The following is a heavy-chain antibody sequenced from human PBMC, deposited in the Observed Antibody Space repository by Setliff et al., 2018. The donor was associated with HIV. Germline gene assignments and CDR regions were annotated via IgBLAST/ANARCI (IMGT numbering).Heavy chain of an antibody. CDR1: GYSISSAFY. D-gene: IGHD6-13*01. V-gene: IGHV4-38-2*01. J-gene: IGHJ3*02. Sequence: SETLSLTCAVSGYSISSAFYWGWISQPPGKELEWMGSIYYSGGTYYNQSLKSRVTISVDTSKNQFSLRLSSVTAADTAVYYCARGEQQLVRNAFDIWGQGTMVTVSS. CDR2: IYYSGGT. CDR3: ARGEQQLVRNAFDI.